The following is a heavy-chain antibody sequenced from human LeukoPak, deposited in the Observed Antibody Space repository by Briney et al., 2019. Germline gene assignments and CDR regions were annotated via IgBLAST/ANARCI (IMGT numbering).Heavy chain of an antibody. CDR1: GYSFTSYW. Sequence: GESLKISCKGSGYSFTSYWIGWVRQMPGKGLEWMGIIYPGDSDTRYSPSFQGQVTISADKSISTAYLQWSSLKASDTATYYCARWAGGSSIAAAGVNWFDPWGQGTLVTVSS. CDR3: ARWAGGSSIAAAGVNWFDP. D-gene: IGHD6-13*01. J-gene: IGHJ5*02. CDR2: IYPGDSDT. V-gene: IGHV5-51*01.